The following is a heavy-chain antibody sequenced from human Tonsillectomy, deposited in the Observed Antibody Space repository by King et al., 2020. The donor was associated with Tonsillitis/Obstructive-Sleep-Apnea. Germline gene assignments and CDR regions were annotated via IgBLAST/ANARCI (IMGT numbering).Heavy chain of an antibody. V-gene: IGHV4-59*01. CDR3: ARDRTYYDFWSGYYYYYMDV. CDR1: GGSISSYY. D-gene: IGHD3-3*01. Sequence: QLQESGPGLVKPSETLSLTCTVSGGSISSYYWSWIRQPPGKGLEWIGYIYYSGSTNYNPSLKSRVTISVDTSTNQFSLKLSSVTAADTAVYYCARDRTYYDFWSGYYYYYMDVWGKGTTVTVSS. CDR2: IYYSGST. J-gene: IGHJ6*03.